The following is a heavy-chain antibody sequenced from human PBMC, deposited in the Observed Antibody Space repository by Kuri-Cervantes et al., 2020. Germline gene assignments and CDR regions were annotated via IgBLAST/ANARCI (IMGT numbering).Heavy chain of an antibody. CDR1: GYSISSGYY. V-gene: IGHV4-38-2*02. CDR3: ARDPYHSGYDYPVDN. J-gene: IGHJ4*02. CDR2: IYHSGST. Sequence: SETLSLTCTVSGYSISSGYYWGWIRQPPGKGLEWIGSIYHSGSTYYNPSLKSQVTISVDTSKNQFSLKLSSVTAADTAVYYCARDPYHSGYDYPVDNWGQGTLVTVSS. D-gene: IGHD5-12*01.